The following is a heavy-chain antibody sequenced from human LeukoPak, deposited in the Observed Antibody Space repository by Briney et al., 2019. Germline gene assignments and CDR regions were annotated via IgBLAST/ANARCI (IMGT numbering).Heavy chain of an antibody. CDR3: ARDRPRVGLDY. V-gene: IGHV3-23*01. Sequence: QPGGSLRLSCAASGFTFSTYAMSWVRQAPGKGLEWVSGISGSGGTTYYADSVKGRFAISRDNSKNTLYLQMNSLRAEDMAVYYCARDRPRVGLDYWGQGTLVTVSS. J-gene: IGHJ4*02. D-gene: IGHD2-2*01. CDR1: GFTFSTYA. CDR2: ISGSGGTT.